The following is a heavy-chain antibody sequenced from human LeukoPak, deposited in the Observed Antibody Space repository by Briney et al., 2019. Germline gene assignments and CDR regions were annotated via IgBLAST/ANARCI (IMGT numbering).Heavy chain of an antibody. CDR2: IYSGGST. D-gene: IGHD6-13*01. CDR1: GFTVSSNY. V-gene: IGHV3-66*01. CDR3: ARDIGAVAGTEAFDI. Sequence: GGSLRLSCAASGFTVSSNYMSWVRQAPGKGLEWVSVIYSGGSTYYADSVKGRFTISRDNSKNTLYLQMNSLRAEDTAVYYCARDIGAVAGTEAFDIWGQGTMVTVSS. J-gene: IGHJ3*02.